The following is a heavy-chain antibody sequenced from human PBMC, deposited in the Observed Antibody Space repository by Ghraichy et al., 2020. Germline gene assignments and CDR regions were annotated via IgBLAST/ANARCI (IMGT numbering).Heavy chain of an antibody. CDR3: ACFPPVYANRWSAHFHMDV. J-gene: IGHJ6*02. Sequence: GSLRLSCVVSGGSISSDDWWSWVRQPPGKGLEWIGEIFHSGNTNYNPSLQSRVTISADKLNNQFSLKLTSVTAADSAVYYCACFPPVYANRWSAHFHMDVWGQGTKVTVSS. CDR1: GGSISSDDW. V-gene: IGHV4-4*02. D-gene: IGHD2-15*01. CDR2: IFHSGNT.